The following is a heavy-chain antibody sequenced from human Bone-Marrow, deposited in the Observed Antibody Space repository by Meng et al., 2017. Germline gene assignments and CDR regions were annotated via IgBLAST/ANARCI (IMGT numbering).Heavy chain of an antibody. CDR1: GFTFSSHA. D-gene: IGHD3-3*01. CDR3: ARENTIFGAYFDY. V-gene: IGHV3-30*04. CDR2: ITFDGSNK. Sequence: GGSLRLSCAASGFTFSSHAMHWLRQAPGKGLQWVAAITFDGSNKYYADSVKGRFSISRDDSKSTLYLQMNSLRPEDTAVYYCARENTIFGAYFDYWGQGTLVTVSS. J-gene: IGHJ4*02.